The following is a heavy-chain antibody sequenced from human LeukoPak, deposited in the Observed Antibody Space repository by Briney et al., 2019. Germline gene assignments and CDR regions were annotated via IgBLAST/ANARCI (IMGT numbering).Heavy chain of an antibody. V-gene: IGHV4-59*01. CDR3: ARDGSGTGWYAADY. Sequence: SETLSLTCTVSGVSISNYYWSWIRQPPGEGLEWIGYIYYSGSTNYNPSLKSRVTISVDTSKNQFSLKLTSVTAADTAVYYCARDGSGTGWYAADYWGQGTLVTVSP. CDR2: IYYSGST. D-gene: IGHD6-19*01. CDR1: GVSISNYY. J-gene: IGHJ4*02.